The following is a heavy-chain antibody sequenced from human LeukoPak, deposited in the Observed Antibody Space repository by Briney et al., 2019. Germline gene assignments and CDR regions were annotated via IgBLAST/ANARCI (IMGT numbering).Heavy chain of an antibody. CDR1: GFTFSSYA. D-gene: IGHD2-2*01. Sequence: PGGSLRLSCAASGFTFSSYAMHWVRQAPGKGLEWVAVISYDGSNKYYADSVKGRFTISRDTSKNTLYLQMNSLRAEDTAVYYCAREVDCSSTSCYWGMDVWGKGTTVTVSS. J-gene: IGHJ6*04. CDR3: AREVDCSSTSCYWGMDV. V-gene: IGHV3-30*04. CDR2: ISYDGSNK.